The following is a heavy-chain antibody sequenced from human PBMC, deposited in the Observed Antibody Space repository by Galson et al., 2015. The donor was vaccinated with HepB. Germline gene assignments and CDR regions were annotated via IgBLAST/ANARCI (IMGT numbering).Heavy chain of an antibody. CDR3: TRHEYSSSSEPYYYYYYYMDV. CDR1: GFTFSGSA. CDR2: IRSKANSYAT. V-gene: IGHV3-73*01. Sequence: RLSCAASGFTFSGSAMHWVRQASGKGLEWVGRIRSKANSYATAYAASVKGRFTISRDDSKNTAYLQMNSLKTEDTTVYYCTRHEYSSSSEPYYYYYYYMDVWGKGTTVTASS. D-gene: IGHD6-6*01. J-gene: IGHJ6*03.